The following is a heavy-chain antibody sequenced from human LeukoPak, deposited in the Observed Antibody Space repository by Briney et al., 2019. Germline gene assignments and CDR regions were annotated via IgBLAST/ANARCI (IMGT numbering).Heavy chain of an antibody. CDR3: AKDGGYSYGKYGGYFDY. V-gene: IGHV3-30*18. CDR2: ISYDGSNK. Sequence: GGSLRLSCVASGFTFSSYGMHWVRQAPGKGLEWVAVISYDGSNKYYADSVKGRFTISRDNSKNTLYLQMNSLRAEDTAVYYCAKDGGYSYGKYGGYFDYWGQGTLVTVSS. D-gene: IGHD5-18*01. J-gene: IGHJ4*02. CDR1: GFTFSSYG.